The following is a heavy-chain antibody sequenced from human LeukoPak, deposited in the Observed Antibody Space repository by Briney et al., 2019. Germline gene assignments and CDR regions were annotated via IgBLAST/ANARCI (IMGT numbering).Heavy chain of an antibody. Sequence: ASVKVSCKASGYTFTGYYIHWVRQAPGQGLEWMGWINPNSGGTNYAQKFQGRVTMTRDTSISTAYMELSRLRSDDTAVYYCARASLQGYDSSGYWSHCDYWGQGTLVTVSS. V-gene: IGHV1-2*02. CDR1: GYTFTGYY. CDR3: ARASLQGYDSSGYWSHCDY. CDR2: INPNSGGT. D-gene: IGHD3-22*01. J-gene: IGHJ4*02.